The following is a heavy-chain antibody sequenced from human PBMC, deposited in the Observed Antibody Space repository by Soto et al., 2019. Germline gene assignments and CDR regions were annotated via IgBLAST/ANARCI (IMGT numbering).Heavy chain of an antibody. Sequence: QVQLQESGPGLVKPSETLSLTCTVSGGSVSSGSYYWSWIRQPPGKGLEWIGYIYYSGSTNYNPSLKSRVPISVETSKNQFSLQLSSVTAADTAVDYCARDRLRLLEWSAAYYYYGMDVWGQGTTVTVSS. D-gene: IGHD3-3*01. CDR1: GGSVSSGSYY. V-gene: IGHV4-61*01. J-gene: IGHJ6*02. CDR3: ARDRLRLLEWSAAYYYYGMDV. CDR2: IYYSGST.